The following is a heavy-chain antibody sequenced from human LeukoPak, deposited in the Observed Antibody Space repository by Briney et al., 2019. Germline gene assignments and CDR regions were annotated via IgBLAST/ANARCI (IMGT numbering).Heavy chain of an antibody. CDR3: ARWWEFGGVSPI. CDR2: INHSGST. D-gene: IGHD3-16*01. CDR1: GGSFSGYY. V-gene: IGHV4-34*01. Sequence: SETLSLTCAVYGGSFSGYYWSWIRRPPGKGLEWIGEINHSGSTNYNPSLKSRVTISVDTSKNQFSLKLSSVTAADTAVYYCARWWEFGGVSPIWGQGTMVTVSS. J-gene: IGHJ3*02.